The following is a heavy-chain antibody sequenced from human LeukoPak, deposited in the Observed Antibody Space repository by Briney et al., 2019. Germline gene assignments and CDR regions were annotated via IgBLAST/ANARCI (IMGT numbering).Heavy chain of an antibody. CDR3: ARGGIVVVPPDISHHDAFDI. V-gene: IGHV1-69*13. D-gene: IGHD2-2*01. CDR1: GGTFSSYA. CDR2: IIPFFGAA. J-gene: IGHJ3*02. Sequence: SVKVSCKASGGTFSSYAISWVRQAPGQGLGWMGGIIPFFGAATYAQKFQGRVTIIADESTSTAYIELSSLRSEDTAVYYCARGGIVVVPPDISHHDAFDIWGQGTMVTVSS.